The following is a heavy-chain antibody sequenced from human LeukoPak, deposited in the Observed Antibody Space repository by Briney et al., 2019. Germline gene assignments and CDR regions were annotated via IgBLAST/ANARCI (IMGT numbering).Heavy chain of an antibody. D-gene: IGHD2-15*01. CDR2: ISGGGGSI. Sequence: PGGSLRLSCAASGFTFTNYAMAWLRQAPGKGLEWVSAISGGGGSIYYADSVKGRFTITRDNSKNTVNLQMNSLRDDDTAVYYCAQAQTHNACSGGHCYFVYWGQGTLVTVSS. CDR3: AQAQTHNACSGGHCYFVY. CDR1: GFTFTNYA. V-gene: IGHV3-23*01. J-gene: IGHJ4*02.